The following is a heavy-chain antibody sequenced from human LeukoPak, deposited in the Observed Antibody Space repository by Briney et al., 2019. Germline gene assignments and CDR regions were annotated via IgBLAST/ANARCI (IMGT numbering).Heavy chain of an antibody. J-gene: IGHJ3*02. CDR1: GFTFSSYA. V-gene: IGHV3-23*01. Sequence: GGSLRLSCAASGFTFSSYAMSWVRQAPGKGLEWVSAISGSGGSTYYADSVKGRFTISRDNSKNTLYLQMNSLRAEDTAVYYCAKGHYCSGGSCYFIDAFDIWGQGTMVTVPS. CDR2: ISGSGGST. D-gene: IGHD2-15*01. CDR3: AKGHYCSGGSCYFIDAFDI.